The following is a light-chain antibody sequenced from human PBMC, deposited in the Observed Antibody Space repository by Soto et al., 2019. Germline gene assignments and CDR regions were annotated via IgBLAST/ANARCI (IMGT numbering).Light chain of an antibody. CDR1: SSDIGNYNY. CDR3: SSYTNGNTAVV. CDR2: EVS. Sequence: QSALTQPASVSGSPGQSNTISCTGSSSDIGNYNYVSWYQQHPGKAPKLMLFEVSHRPSGVSNRFSGSKSGNTASLTISGLQAEDEADYYCSSYTNGNTAVVFGGGTKLTVL. J-gene: IGLJ2*01. V-gene: IGLV2-14*01.